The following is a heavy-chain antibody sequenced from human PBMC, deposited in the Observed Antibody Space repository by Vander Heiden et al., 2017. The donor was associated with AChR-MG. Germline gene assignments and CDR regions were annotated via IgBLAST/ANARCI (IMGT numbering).Heavy chain of an antibody. CDR1: GFTFRSYA. D-gene: IGHD2-2*02. Sequence: EVQLLESGGGLVQPGGSLRLSCAASGFTFRSYAMGWVRQAPGKGLEWVSAISDGGTSTYYTDSVKGRFTISRDNSKNTLYLQMNSLRAEDTAVYYCAKRRYCSSTNCYNFDSWGQGTLVTVSS. CDR2: ISDGGTST. V-gene: IGHV3-23*01. CDR3: AKRRYCSSTNCYNFDS. J-gene: IGHJ4*02.